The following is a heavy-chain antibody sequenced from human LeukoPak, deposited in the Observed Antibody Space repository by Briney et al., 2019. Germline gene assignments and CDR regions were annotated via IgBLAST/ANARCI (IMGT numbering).Heavy chain of an antibody. CDR2: ISAYNGNT. CDR3: AREGYYDSSGYDVYFDY. D-gene: IGHD3-22*01. Sequence: GASVKVSCKASGYTFTGYYMHWVRQAPGQGLEWMGWISAYNGNTNYAQKLQGRVTMTTDTSTSTAYMELRSLRSDDTAVYYCAREGYYDSSGYDVYFDYWGQGTLVTVSS. V-gene: IGHV1-18*04. CDR1: GYTFTGYY. J-gene: IGHJ4*02.